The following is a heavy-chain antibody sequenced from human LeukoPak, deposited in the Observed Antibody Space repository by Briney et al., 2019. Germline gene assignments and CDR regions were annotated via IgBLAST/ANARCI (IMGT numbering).Heavy chain of an antibody. Sequence: SETLSLTCTVSGDSISSSSYYWGWIRQPPGKGLEWTGSISYSGSNYYNPSLKSRVTVSVDTSKNRFSLRLSSVTAADTAVYFCARRVAGRPFNAFDAWGQGTMVTVSS. V-gene: IGHV4-39*01. CDR2: ISYSGSN. CDR1: GDSISSSSYY. D-gene: IGHD6-6*01. J-gene: IGHJ3*01. CDR3: ARRVAGRPFNAFDA.